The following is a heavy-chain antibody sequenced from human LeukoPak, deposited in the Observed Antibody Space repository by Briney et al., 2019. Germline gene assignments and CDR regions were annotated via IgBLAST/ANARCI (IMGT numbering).Heavy chain of an antibody. V-gene: IGHV1-18*01. CDR3: ARDGVVTIFGVVITYYYGMDV. D-gene: IGHD3-3*01. CDR2: ISAYNGNT. CDR1: GYTFTSYG. J-gene: IGHJ6*02. Sequence: ASVKVSCKASGYTFTSYGISWVRQAPGQGLEWMGWISAYNGNTNYAQKPQGRVTMTTDTSTSTAYMELRSLRSDDTAVYYCARDGVVTIFGVVITYYYGMDVWGQGTTVTVSS.